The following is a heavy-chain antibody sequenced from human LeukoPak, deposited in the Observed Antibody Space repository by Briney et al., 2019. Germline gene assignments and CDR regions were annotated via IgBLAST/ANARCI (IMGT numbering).Heavy chain of an antibody. J-gene: IGHJ3*02. CDR2: IHYSGRT. D-gene: IGHD3-22*01. Sequence: PSETLSLTCSVSGGSISRHFWSWIRQPPGKGLEWIAFIHYSGRTKYNPSLQSRVTISIDTSENNFSLRLTSVTAADTAVYDCAGLLDNDSSGDPDTFDMWGQGTVVSVSS. V-gene: IGHV4-59*11. CDR1: GGSISRHF. CDR3: AGLLDNDSSGDPDTFDM.